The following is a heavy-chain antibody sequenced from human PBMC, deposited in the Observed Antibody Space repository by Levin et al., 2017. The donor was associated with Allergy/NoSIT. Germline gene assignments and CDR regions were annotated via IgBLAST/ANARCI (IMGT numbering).Heavy chain of an antibody. Sequence: SQTLSLTCAVYAGTFSDYYWSWIRQPPGEGLEWIGEINRDGSSNYNPSLKSRVSMSVDSSTNQFSLQVTSVTAADTAVYFGARGKRDSAGGMYYFDSWGQGNLVTVTS. V-gene: IGHV4-34*01. CDR2: INRDGSS. D-gene: IGHD2-15*01. CDR1: AGTFSDYY. J-gene: IGHJ4*02. CDR3: ARGKRDSAGGMYYFDS.